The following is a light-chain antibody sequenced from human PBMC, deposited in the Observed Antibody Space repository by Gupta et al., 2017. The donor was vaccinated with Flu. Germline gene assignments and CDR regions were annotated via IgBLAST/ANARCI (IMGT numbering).Light chain of an antibody. CDR1: QSINTW. V-gene: IGKV1-5*03. Sequence: DIQMTQSPSILSASVGDRVTITCRPSQSINTWLAWYQQKPGRAPKLLIYKASSLESGVPSRLSGSGSGTEFTLTISSLQPDDSATYYCQQYDTYAWVFGQGTKVEIK. CDR3: QQYDTYAWV. J-gene: IGKJ1*01. CDR2: KAS.